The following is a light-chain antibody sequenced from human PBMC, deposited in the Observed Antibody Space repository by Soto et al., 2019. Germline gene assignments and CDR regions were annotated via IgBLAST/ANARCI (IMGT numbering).Light chain of an antibody. CDR1: SSDIGAYEH. Sequence: QSALTQPSSMSGSPGQSITISCTGTSSDIGAYEHVSWYQQRPGRAPKVLIYDVRIRPSGVPDRFSGSKSGNTASLNVSGLQAEDEADYYCCSYADNNDYVFGTGTKVTVL. V-gene: IGLV2-8*01. CDR3: CSYADNNDYV. CDR2: DVR. J-gene: IGLJ1*01.